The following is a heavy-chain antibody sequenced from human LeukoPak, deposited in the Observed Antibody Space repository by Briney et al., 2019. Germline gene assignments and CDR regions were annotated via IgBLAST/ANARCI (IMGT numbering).Heavy chain of an antibody. J-gene: IGHJ5*02. CDR2: ISSSSSYI. CDR1: GFTFSSYS. Sequence: GGSLRLSCAASGFTFSSYSMNWVRQAPGKGLEWVSSISSSSSYIYYADSVKGRFTISRNNAKNSLYLQMNSLRAEVTAVYYCARGEGYDILWFDPWGQGTLVTVSS. CDR3: ARGEGYDILWFDP. V-gene: IGHV3-21*01. D-gene: IGHD3-9*01.